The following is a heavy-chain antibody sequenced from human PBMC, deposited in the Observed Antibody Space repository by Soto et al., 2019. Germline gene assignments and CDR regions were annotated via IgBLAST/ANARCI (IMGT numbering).Heavy chain of an antibody. CDR1: GGSISSYY. V-gene: IGHV4-59*01. J-gene: IGHJ3*02. CDR2: IYYSGST. Sequence: SGTLSLTCTVSGGSISSYYWSWIRQPPGKGLEWIGYIYYSGSTNYNPSLKSRVTISVDTSKNQFSLKLSSVTAADTAVYYCARDTHDAFDIWGQGTMVTVSS. CDR3: ARDTHDAFDI.